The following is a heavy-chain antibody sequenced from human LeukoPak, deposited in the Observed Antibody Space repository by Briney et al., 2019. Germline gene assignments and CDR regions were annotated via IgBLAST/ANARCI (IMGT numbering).Heavy chain of an antibody. D-gene: IGHD5-12*01. CDR1: GFTFSNYA. CDR3: ARDTLGEGDDSDYAVYYFDY. V-gene: IGHV3-7*01. J-gene: IGHJ4*02. CDR2: IKQDGNEK. Sequence: GGSLRLSCVAPGFTFSNYAMSWVRQAPGRGLEWVANIKQDGNEKYYVDSVKGRFTISRDNAKNSLYLQMNSLRGEDTAVYYCARDTLGEGDDSDYAVYYFDYWGQGTLVTVSS.